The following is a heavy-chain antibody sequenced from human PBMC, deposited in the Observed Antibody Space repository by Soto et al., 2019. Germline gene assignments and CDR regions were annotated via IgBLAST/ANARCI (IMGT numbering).Heavy chain of an antibody. Sequence: GGSLRLFCTASGLTFTNQAMSWVRQAPGRGLEWVSTMSASVATSMYADSVKGRFTIFKDNSQLYPQLNDLRVEDTAIYFCAKTEAMVAVPVQPGWFGSWGLGTPVPFSS. J-gene: IGHJ5*01. CDR1: GLTFTNQA. V-gene: IGHV3-23*01. D-gene: IGHD5-18*01. CDR3: AKTEAMVAVPVQPGWFGS. CDR2: MSASVATS.